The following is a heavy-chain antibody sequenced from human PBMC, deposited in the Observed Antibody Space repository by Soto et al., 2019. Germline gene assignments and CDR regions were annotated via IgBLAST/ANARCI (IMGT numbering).Heavy chain of an antibody. CDR2: IIPIFGTA. J-gene: IGHJ6*02. Sequence: GASVKVSCKASGCTFSSYAISWVRQAPGQGLEWMGGIIPIFGTANYAQKFQGRVTITADESTSTAYMELSSLRSEDTAVYYCASGLTSYSNPLGYYYYGMDVWGQGTTVTVSS. V-gene: IGHV1-69*13. CDR3: ASGLTSYSNPLGYYYYGMDV. D-gene: IGHD4-4*01. CDR1: GCTFSSYA.